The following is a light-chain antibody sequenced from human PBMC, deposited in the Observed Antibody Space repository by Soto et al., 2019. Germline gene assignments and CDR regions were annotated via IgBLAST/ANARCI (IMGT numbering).Light chain of an antibody. Sequence: QSVLTQPRSVSGSPGQSVTISCTGSSSNVGGYNYVSWYQQHLGKAPKFMIYDVSKRPSGVPDRFSGSKSGNTASLTISGLQAEDEADYYCCSYAGSHTFVFGTGTKVTVL. J-gene: IGLJ1*01. CDR2: DVS. CDR3: CSYAGSHTFV. V-gene: IGLV2-11*01. CDR1: SSNVGGYNY.